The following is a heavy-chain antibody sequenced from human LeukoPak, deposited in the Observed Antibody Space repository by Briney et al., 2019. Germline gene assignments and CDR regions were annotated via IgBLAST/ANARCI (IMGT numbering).Heavy chain of an antibody. CDR1: GFTLSTYY. Sequence: GGSLRLSCAASGFTLSTYYMNWVRQAPGKGLEWVSIIYSGATTYYADSVKGRFTISRDTSKNTVSLQMNNLRAEDTAVYFCARVGDHFHWNLDLWGRGTLVTVSS. J-gene: IGHJ2*01. D-gene: IGHD3-3*02. CDR3: ARVGDHFHWNLDL. CDR2: IYSGATT. V-gene: IGHV3-53*01.